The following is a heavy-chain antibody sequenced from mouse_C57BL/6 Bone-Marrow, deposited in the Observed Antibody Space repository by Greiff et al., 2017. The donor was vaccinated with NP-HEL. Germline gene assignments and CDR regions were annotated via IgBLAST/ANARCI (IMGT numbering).Heavy chain of an antibody. CDR2: ISNGGGST. Sequence: VKLVESGGGLVQPGGSLKLSCAASGFTFSDYYMYWVRQTPEKRLEWVAYISNGGGSTYYPETVKGRFTISRDNAKHTLYLQRSRLKSEDTAKYCWTRGDGVGFAYWGQGTLVTVSA. CDR3: TRGDGVGFAY. CDR1: GFTFSDYY. D-gene: IGHD3-3*01. V-gene: IGHV5-12*01. J-gene: IGHJ3*01.